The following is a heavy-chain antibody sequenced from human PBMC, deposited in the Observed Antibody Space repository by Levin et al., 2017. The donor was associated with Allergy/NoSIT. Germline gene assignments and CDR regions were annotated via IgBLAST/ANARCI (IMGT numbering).Heavy chain of an antibody. D-gene: IGHD6-19*01. V-gene: IGHV3-30*18. J-gene: IGHJ4*02. CDR1: GFTFSSYG. Sequence: GESLKISCAASGFTFSSYGMHWVRQAPGKGLEWVAVISYDGSNKYYADSVKGRFTISRDNSKNTLYLQMNSLRAEDTAVYYCAKEDTTGIAVAGGYDYWGQGTLVTVSS. CDR3: AKEDTTGIAVAGGYDY. CDR2: ISYDGSNK.